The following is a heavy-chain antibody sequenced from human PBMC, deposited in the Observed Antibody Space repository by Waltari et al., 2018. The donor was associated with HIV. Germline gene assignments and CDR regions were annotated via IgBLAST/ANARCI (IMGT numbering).Heavy chain of an antibody. J-gene: IGHJ5*01. CDR3: ARGSQLFGWLQPYFFDS. CDR2: IDENSNS. D-gene: IGHD3-10*01. CDR1: GESFSGHF. V-gene: IGHV4-34*02. Sequence: QVKLEQWGAGLLKASETLSLTCAVYGESFSGHFWTWIRKAPGKGLDWIGDIDENSNSTYNPSFKSRLTMSVDKSKNQFSLRLKSVTVADAAVYYCARGSQLFGWLQPYFFDSWGQGTVLAVSS.